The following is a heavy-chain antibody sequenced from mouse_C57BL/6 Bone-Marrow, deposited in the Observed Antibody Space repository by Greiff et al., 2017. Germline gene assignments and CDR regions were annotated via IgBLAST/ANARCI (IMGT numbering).Heavy chain of an antibody. V-gene: IGHV1-64*01. CDR1: GYTFTSYW. CDR3: ARTRYDDAMDY. Sequence: QVQLPQPGAELVKPGASVKLSCKASGYTFTSYWMHWVKQRPGQGLEWIGMIHPTSGSTNSNEKFKSKATLTVAKSSSTAYMQLSSLTSKDSAVYYGARTRYDDAMDYWGQGTSVTVSS. CDR2: IHPTSGST. D-gene: IGHD2-12*01. J-gene: IGHJ4*01.